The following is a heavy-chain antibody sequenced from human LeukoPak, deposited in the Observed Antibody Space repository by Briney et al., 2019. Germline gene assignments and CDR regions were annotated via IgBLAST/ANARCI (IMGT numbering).Heavy chain of an antibody. CDR3: ARRRWLHYIDY. CDR1: GGSFSGYY. J-gene: IGHJ4*02. D-gene: IGHD5-24*01. Sequence: PSETLSLTCAVYGGSFSGYYWSWIRQPPGKGLEWIGEINHSGSTNYNPSLKSRVTISVDTSKNQFSLKLSSVTAADTAAYYCARRRWLHYIDYWGQGTLVTVSS. V-gene: IGHV4-34*01. CDR2: INHSGST.